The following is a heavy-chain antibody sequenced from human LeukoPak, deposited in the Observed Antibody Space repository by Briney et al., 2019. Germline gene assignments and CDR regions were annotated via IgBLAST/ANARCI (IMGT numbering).Heavy chain of an antibody. CDR3: AKPPLNYYYDSSGPISYFDY. D-gene: IGHD3-22*01. CDR2: ISGSGGST. J-gene: IGHJ4*02. V-gene: IGHV3-23*01. CDR1: GFTFSSYA. Sequence: QPGGSLRLSCAASGFTFSSYAMSWVRQAPGKGLEWVSAISGSGGSTYYADSVKGRFTISRDNSKNTLYLQMNSLRAEDTAVYYCAKPPLNYYYDSSGPISYFDYWGQGTLVTVSS.